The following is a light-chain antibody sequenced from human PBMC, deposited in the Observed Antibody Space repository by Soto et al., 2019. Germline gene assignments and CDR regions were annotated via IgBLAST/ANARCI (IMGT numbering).Light chain of an antibody. CDR3: QQYGSSLIT. CDR1: QSFRGL. Sequence: EVVLTQSPVTLSLSPGERATLSCRASQSFRGLLAWYQQKPGQAPRLLIYDAYNRATGIPPRFSGSGSGTDFTLTISRLEPEDFAVYYCQQYGSSLITFGRGTRPEIK. V-gene: IGKV3-20*01. CDR2: DAY. J-gene: IGKJ5*01.